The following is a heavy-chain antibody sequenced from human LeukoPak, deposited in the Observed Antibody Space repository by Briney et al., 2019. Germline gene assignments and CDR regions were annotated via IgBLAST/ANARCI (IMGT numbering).Heavy chain of an antibody. D-gene: IGHD6-19*01. J-gene: IGHJ6*02. CDR3: ARDPDSEGAGVSYYYYGMDV. CDR2: IIPILGIA. CDR1: GGTFSSYA. Sequence: ASVKVSCKASGGTFSSYAISWVRQAPGQGLEWMGWIIPILGIANYAQKFQGRVTITADKSTSTAYMELSSLRSEDTAVYYCARDPDSEGAGVSYYYYGMDVWGQGTTVTVSS. V-gene: IGHV1-69*04.